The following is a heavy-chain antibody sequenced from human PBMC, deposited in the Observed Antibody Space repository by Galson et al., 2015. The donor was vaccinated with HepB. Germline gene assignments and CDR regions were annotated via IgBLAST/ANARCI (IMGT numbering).Heavy chain of an antibody. Sequence: SVKVSCKASGGTFNNFGFNCIRQAPGQGLEWRGGIIPNFRTANYHQDFQGRLTMTVDESTNTAYMELSNLTSDDTAIYFCARDRDGYNFWYFDLWGRGTLGTVSS. CDR2: IIPNFRTA. V-gene: IGHV1-69*13. D-gene: IGHD5-24*01. CDR1: GGTFNNFG. J-gene: IGHJ2*01. CDR3: ARDRDGYNFWYFDL.